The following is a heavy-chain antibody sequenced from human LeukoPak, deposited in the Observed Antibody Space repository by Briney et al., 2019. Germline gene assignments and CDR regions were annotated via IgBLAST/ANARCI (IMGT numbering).Heavy chain of an antibody. Sequence: GSVNVSCKASGYTFTSYAMHWERQAPGQRLEWMGWINAGNGNTKYSQKFQGRVTITRDTSASTAYMELSSLRSEDTAVYYCARGYYDSSGFSPGPHDYWGQGTLVAVSS. J-gene: IGHJ4*02. V-gene: IGHV1-3*01. CDR1: GYTFTSYA. CDR3: ARGYYDSSGFSPGPHDY. CDR2: INAGNGNT. D-gene: IGHD3-22*01.